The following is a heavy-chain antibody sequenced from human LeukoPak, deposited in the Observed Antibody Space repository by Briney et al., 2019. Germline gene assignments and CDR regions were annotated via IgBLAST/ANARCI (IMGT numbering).Heavy chain of an antibody. CDR2: ISSSSYI. V-gene: IGHV3-21*01. CDR3: ARDYRYGDGGD. D-gene: IGHD3-10*01. CDR1: GFTFSSYS. J-gene: IGHJ4*02. Sequence: GGSLRLSCAASGFTFSSYSMNWVRQAPGKGLEWVSSISSSSYIYYADSVKGRFTISRDNAKNSLYLQMNSLRAEDTAVYYCARDYRYGDGGDWGQGTLVTVSS.